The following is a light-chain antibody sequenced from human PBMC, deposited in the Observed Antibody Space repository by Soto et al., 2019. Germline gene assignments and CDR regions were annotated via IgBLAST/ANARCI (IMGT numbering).Light chain of an antibody. CDR1: SSDVGGYNY. CDR3: SSYAGSNNLV. V-gene: IGLV2-8*01. Sequence: QSALTQPPSASGSPGQSVTISCTGTSSDVGGYNYVSWYQQHPGKAPKLMIYDVTKRPSGVPDRFSGSKSSNTASLTVAGLQADDEADYFCSSYAGSNNLVFGGGTKLTVL. CDR2: DVT. J-gene: IGLJ2*01.